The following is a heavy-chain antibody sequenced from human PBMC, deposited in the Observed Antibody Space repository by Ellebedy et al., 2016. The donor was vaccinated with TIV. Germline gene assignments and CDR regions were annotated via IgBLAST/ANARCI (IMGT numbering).Heavy chain of an antibody. J-gene: IGHJ4*02. CDR2: IYYSGST. Sequence: MPSETLSLTCTVSGGSISSYYWSWIRQPPGKGLEWIGSIYYSGSTYYNPSLKSRVTISVDTSKNQFSLKLSTVTAADTAVYYCARRDSSGYQLHFDYWGQGTLVTVSS. CDR3: ARRDSSGYQLHFDY. V-gene: IGHV4-59*01. D-gene: IGHD3-22*01. CDR1: GGSISSYY.